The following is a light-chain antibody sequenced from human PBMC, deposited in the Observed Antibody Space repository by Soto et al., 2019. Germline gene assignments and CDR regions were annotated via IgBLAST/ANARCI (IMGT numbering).Light chain of an antibody. Sequence: IVMTQSPVTMSVSPGERATRSCRASQSISTNLAWYQQKPGQAPRLLIYGASTRATGIPARFSGGGSGTEFTLTISSLQSEDFAVYYCQHYNNWPPWTFGQGTQVETK. J-gene: IGKJ1*01. CDR3: QHYNNWPPWT. CDR1: QSISTN. V-gene: IGKV3-15*01. CDR2: GAS.